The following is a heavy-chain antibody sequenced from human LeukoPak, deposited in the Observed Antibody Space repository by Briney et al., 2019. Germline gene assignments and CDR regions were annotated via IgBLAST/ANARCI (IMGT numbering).Heavy chain of an antibody. J-gene: IGHJ5*02. CDR2: MNPNCGNT. V-gene: IGHV1-8*03. Sequence: SVKVSCKASGYTFTSYDINWVRQATGQGLEWMGWMNPNCGNTGYAQKFQGRVTITRNTSISTAYMELSSLRSEDTAVYYCARIYSTGGFDPWGQGTLVTVSS. CDR1: GYTFTSYD. CDR3: ARIYSTGGFDP. D-gene: IGHD2-2*01.